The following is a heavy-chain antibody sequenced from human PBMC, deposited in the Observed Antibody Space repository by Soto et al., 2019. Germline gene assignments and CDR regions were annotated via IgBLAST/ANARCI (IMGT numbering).Heavy chain of an antibody. V-gene: IGHV1-18*01. CDR2: ISAYNGNT. Sequence: QVQLVQSGAEVKKPGASVKVSCKASGYTFTSYGITWVRQAPGQGLEWMGWISAYNGNTNYAEKLQGRVTMTTDTPTSITYMQLRSLRSDDTAVYYCARDAPTISAQDDYWGQGTLVTVSS. D-gene: IGHD6-13*01. CDR1: GYTFTSYG. J-gene: IGHJ4*02. CDR3: ARDAPTISAQDDY.